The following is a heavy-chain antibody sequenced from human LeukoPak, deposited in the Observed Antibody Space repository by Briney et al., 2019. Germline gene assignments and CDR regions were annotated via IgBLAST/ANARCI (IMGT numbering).Heavy chain of an antibody. J-gene: IGHJ4*02. CDR2: MSGSGRSA. V-gene: IGHV3-23*01. CDR3: AKYLGSGSAFDY. CDR1: GFTFSDYY. D-gene: IGHD3-10*01. Sequence: PGGSLRLSCAASGFTFSDYYMSWIRQAPGKGLEWVSSMSGSGRSAYYVESVKGRFTISRDNSKNTLYLQMNSLRAEDTAVYYCAKYLGSGSAFDYWGQGTLVTVSS.